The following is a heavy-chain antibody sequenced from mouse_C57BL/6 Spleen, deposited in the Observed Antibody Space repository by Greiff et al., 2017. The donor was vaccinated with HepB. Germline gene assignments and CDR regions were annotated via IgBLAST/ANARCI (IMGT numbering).Heavy chain of an antibody. J-gene: IGHJ4*01. Sequence: VQLQQSGAELVRPGASVKLSCTASGFNIKDYYMHWVKQRPEQGLEWIGRIDPEDGDTEYAPKFQGKATLTADTSSNTAYLQLSSLTSGDTAVYYCTTGRDDGSSDVDAMDYWGQGTSVTVSS. V-gene: IGHV14-1*01. CDR1: GFNIKDYY. CDR2: IDPEDGDT. CDR3: TTGRDDGSSDVDAMDY. D-gene: IGHD1-1*01.